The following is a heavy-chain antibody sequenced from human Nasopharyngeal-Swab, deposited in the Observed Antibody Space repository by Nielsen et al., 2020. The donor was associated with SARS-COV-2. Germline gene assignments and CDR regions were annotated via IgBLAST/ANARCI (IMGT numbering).Heavy chain of an antibody. CDR1: GFTFSSYW. Sequence: GESLKISCAASGFTFSSYWMHWVRQAPGKGLVWVSRINSDGSSTSYADSVKGRFTISRDNAKNTLYLQMNSLRAEDTAVYYCASIRGYFDYWGQGTLVTVSS. J-gene: IGHJ4*02. CDR2: INSDGSST. V-gene: IGHV3-74*01. D-gene: IGHD3-22*01. CDR3: ASIRGYFDY.